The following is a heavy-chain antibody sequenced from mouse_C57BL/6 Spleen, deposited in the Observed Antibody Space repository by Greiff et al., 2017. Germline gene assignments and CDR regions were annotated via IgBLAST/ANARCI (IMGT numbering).Heavy chain of an antibody. CDR3: ARSLITTVSDAMDY. V-gene: IGHV1-36*01. Sequence: EVQLQQSGPVLVKPGPSVKISCKASGFTFTDYYMHWVKQSHGKSLEWIGLVFPYNGGPSYNQKFKGKATLTVDTSSSTAYMELNSLTSEDSAVYYCARSLITTVSDAMDYWGQGTSVTVAS. J-gene: IGHJ4*01. CDR1: GFTFTDYY. CDR2: VFPYNGGP. D-gene: IGHD1-1*01.